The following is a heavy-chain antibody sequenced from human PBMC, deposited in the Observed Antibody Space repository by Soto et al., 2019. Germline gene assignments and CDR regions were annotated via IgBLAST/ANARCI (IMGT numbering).Heavy chain of an antibody. J-gene: IGHJ6*02. CDR1: GGSISSGDYY. Sequence: QVQLQESGPGLVKPSQTLSLTCTVSGGSISSGDYYWSWIRQPPGKGLEWIGYIYYSGSTYYNPFLKSRFTISVDTSNNQFSLKLSSVTAADTAVYYCARDNPIQLWSSNGMDVWGQGTTVTVSS. D-gene: IGHD5-18*01. CDR3: ARDNPIQLWSSNGMDV. CDR2: IYYSGST. V-gene: IGHV4-30-4*01.